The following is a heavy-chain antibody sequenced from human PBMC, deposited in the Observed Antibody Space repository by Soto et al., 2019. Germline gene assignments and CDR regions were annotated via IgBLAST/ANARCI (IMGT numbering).Heavy chain of an antibody. D-gene: IGHD6-19*01. CDR2: INPNSGGT. V-gene: IGHV1-2*02. Sequence: QVQLVQSGAEVKKPGASVKVSCKASGYTFTDYYMHWVRQAPGQGLEWMGWINPNSGGTNYAQKFQGRVTMTRDTSISTDYMELYRLRSDDTAVYYCARDQSPSSGWPGMDVWGQGTTVTVSS. CDR3: ARDQSPSSGWPGMDV. CDR1: GYTFTDYY. J-gene: IGHJ6*02.